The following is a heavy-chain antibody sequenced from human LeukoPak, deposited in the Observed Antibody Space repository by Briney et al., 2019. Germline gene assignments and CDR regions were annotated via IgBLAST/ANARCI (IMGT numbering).Heavy chain of an antibody. D-gene: IGHD2-8*01. CDR1: GFTFSSYA. CDR2: ISDSGGST. CDR3: AKGTLRYCTNGVCYPFDH. J-gene: IGHJ4*02. V-gene: IGHV3-23*01. Sequence: PGGSLRLSCAASGFTFSSYAMSWVPQAPGKRLEWVSSISDSGGSTYYADSVKGRFTISRDNSKNTLYLQMNGLRAEDTAVYCCAKGTLRYCTNGVCYPFDHWGQGTLVTVSS.